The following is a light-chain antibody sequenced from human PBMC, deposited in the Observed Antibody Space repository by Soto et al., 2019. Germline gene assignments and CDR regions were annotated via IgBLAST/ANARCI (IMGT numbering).Light chain of an antibody. Sequence: AIRMTQSPSSLSASTGDRVTITCRASQGISSYLAWYQQKPGKAPKLLIYAASTLQSGVPSRFSGSGSGTDFTLTISCLQSEDFAVYYCQQYGSSPITFGQGTRLEIK. J-gene: IGKJ5*01. V-gene: IGKV1-8*01. CDR3: QQYGSSPIT. CDR1: QGISSY. CDR2: AAS.